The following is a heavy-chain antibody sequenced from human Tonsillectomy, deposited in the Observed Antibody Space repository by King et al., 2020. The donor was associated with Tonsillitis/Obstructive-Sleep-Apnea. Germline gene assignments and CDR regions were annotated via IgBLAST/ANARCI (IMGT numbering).Heavy chain of an antibody. J-gene: IGHJ4*02. CDR3: ARGRSDYDSGGYYYNYFDY. D-gene: IGHD3-22*01. CDR1: GGTFSSYA. Sequence: VQLVQSGAEVKKPGSSVKVSCKASGGTFSSYAISWVRQAPGQGLEWMGGIIPMFGIPNYAQKFQGRVTIIADKSTSTAYMELSSLRSEDTAVYYCARGRSDYDSGGYYYNYFDYWGQGTLVTVSS. CDR2: IIPMFGIP. V-gene: IGHV1-69*17.